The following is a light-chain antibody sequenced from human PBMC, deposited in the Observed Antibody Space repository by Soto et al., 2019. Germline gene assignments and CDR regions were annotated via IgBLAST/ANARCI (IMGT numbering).Light chain of an antibody. J-gene: IGKJ2*01. Sequence: DIQMTQSPSTLSASVGDRVTITCRASQSISSWLAWYQQKPGKAPKLLIYDASSLESGVPSRFSGRGSGTEFTLTISSLQPDDFATYYCQQYNSYWYTFGQGTKLEIK. CDR2: DAS. CDR3: QQYNSYWYT. V-gene: IGKV1-5*01. CDR1: QSISSW.